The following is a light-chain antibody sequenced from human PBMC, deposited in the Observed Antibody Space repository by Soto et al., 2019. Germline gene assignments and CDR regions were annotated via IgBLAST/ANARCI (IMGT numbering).Light chain of an antibody. CDR2: GAS. CDR3: QQYSGSMT. CDR1: QSLSSY. V-gene: IGKV3-20*01. Sequence: EIVLTQSPGTLSLSPGDTATLSCRASQSLSSYLAWYQQRPGQAPRLLIYGASSRATGIPDRFSGSGSGTDFPLTISRLDPEDFAVYYCQQYSGSMTFGQGTRLEIE. J-gene: IGKJ5*01.